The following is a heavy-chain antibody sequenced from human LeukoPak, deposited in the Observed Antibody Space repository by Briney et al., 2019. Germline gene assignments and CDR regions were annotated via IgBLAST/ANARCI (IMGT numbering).Heavy chain of an antibody. J-gene: IGHJ5*02. V-gene: IGHV1-69*05. CDR3: ARHYDFWSGYESKPNWFDP. CDR2: IIPIFGTA. CDR1: GGTFSSYA. Sequence: SVKVSCKASGGTFSSYAISWVRQAPGQGLEWMGGIIPIFGTANYAQKFQGRVTITTDESTSTAYMELSSLRSEDTAVYYCARHYDFWSGYESKPNWFDPWGQGTLVTVSS. D-gene: IGHD3-3*01.